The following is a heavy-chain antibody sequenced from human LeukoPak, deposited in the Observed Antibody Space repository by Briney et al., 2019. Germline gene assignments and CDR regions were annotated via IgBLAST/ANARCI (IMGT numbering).Heavy chain of an antibody. CDR2: IYYSGST. J-gene: IGHJ4*02. Sequence: SETLSLTCTVSGGSISSSSYYWGWIRQPPGKGLEWIGSIYYSGSTYYNPSLKSRVTISVDTSKTQFSLKLSSVTTADTAVYYCARQTSSTSCFDYWGQGTLVTVSS. V-gene: IGHV4-39*01. D-gene: IGHD2-2*01. CDR1: GGSISSSSYY. CDR3: ARQTSSTSCFDY.